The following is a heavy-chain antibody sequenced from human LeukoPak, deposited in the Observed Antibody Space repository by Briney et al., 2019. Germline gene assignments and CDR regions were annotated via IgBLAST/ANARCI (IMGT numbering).Heavy chain of an antibody. D-gene: IGHD3-22*01. CDR1: GFVFDDYS. CDR3: ASEGGYKGPFDY. Sequence: GGFLRLSCAASGFVFDDYSMHWVRQTPGKGLEWISAINWDGSGTYYAESLKGRFTISRDNGDSTLYLQMNNLRTDDTALYYCASEGGYKGPFDYWGRGTLVTVSS. J-gene: IGHJ4*02. CDR2: INWDGSGT. V-gene: IGHV3-43*01.